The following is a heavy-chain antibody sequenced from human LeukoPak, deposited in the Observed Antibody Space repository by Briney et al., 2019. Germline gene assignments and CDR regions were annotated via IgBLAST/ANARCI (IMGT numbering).Heavy chain of an antibody. J-gene: IGHJ4*02. CDR2: ISSSSSYI. CDR3: ARVRGYSYGFDY. Sequence: GGSLRLSCAASGYTFSSYSMNWVRQAPGKGLEWVSSISSSSSYIYYADSVKGRFTISRDNAKNSLYLQMNSLRAEDTAVYYCARVRGYSYGFDYWGQGTLVTVSS. V-gene: IGHV3-21*01. CDR1: GYTFSSYS. D-gene: IGHD5-18*01.